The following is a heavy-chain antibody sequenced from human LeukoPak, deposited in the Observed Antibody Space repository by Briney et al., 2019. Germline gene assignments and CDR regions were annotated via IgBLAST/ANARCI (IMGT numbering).Heavy chain of an antibody. CDR3: AKDVAVTTNYFDF. J-gene: IGHJ4*02. CDR1: GFTFSTYA. D-gene: IGHD4-11*01. V-gene: IGHV3-23*01. CDR2: ISGSGGTT. Sequence: QPGGSLRLSCAASGFTFSTYAMSWVRQAPGKGLEWVSGISGSGGTTYYADSVKGRFTISRDNSKNTLYLQMNSLRAEDTAVYYCAKDVAVTTNYFDFWGQGTLVTVSS.